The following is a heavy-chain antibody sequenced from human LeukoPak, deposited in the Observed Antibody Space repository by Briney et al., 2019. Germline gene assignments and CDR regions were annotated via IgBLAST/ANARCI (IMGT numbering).Heavy chain of an antibody. V-gene: IGHV5-10-1*01. CDR3: ARHDILTGYYPWWFVP. CDR2: IDPSDSYT. Sequence: GESLKISCKGSGYSFTSYWISWVRQMPGKGLEWMGRIDPSDSYTNYSPSFQGHVTISADKSISTAYLQWSSLKASDTAMYYCARHDILTGYYPWWFVPWGQGTLVTVSS. D-gene: IGHD3-9*01. J-gene: IGHJ5*02. CDR1: GYSFTSYW.